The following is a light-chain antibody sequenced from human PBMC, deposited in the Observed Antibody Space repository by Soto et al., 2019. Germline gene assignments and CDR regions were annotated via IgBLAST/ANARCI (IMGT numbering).Light chain of an antibody. Sequence: ETVMTQSPATLSVSPGERATLSCRASQSVSSNLAWYQQKPGQAPRLLIYDASTRATGIPARFSGSGSGTEFTLTISSLQSEDFAVYYCQQYNNWPPCTFVQETKLVIK. CDR1: QSVSSN. CDR3: QQYNNWPPCT. CDR2: DAS. J-gene: IGKJ2*02. V-gene: IGKV3-15*01.